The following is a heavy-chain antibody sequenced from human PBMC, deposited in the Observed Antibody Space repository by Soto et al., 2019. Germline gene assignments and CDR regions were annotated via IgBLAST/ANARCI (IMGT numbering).Heavy chain of an antibody. J-gene: IGHJ4*02. D-gene: IGHD3-22*01. Sequence: GGSLRLSCAASGFTFSNYGMHWVRQAPGKGLEWVAVISYDGSNKYYADSVKGRFTISRDNSKNTLYLQMNSLRAEDTAVYYCAKDGILDSSGHYYYFDCWGRGTLVTVSS. CDR2: ISYDGSNK. V-gene: IGHV3-30*18. CDR3: AKDGILDSSGHYYYFDC. CDR1: GFTFSNYG.